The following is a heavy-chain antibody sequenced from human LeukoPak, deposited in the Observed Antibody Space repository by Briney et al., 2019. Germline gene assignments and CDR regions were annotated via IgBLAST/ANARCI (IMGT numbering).Heavy chain of an antibody. CDR1: GFTFSSYA. D-gene: IGHD1-7*01. CDR3: AKGGITGTTGLFDY. Sequence: PGGSLRLSCAASGFTFSSYAMSWVRQAPGKGLEWVSAISDSGGSTYYADSLKGRFTISRDNSKNTLYLQMNSLRAEDTAVYYCAKGGITGTTGLFDYWGQGTLVTVSS. CDR2: ISDSGGST. V-gene: IGHV3-23*01. J-gene: IGHJ4*02.